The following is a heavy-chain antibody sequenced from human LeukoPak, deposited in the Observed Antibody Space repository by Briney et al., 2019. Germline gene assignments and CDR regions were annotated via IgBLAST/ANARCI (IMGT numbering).Heavy chain of an antibody. CDR2: IYSGGST. J-gene: IGHJ1*01. Sequence: GGSLRLSCAASGVTVGTNSMSWARQSPGKGLEWVSVIYSGGSTYSADSVNGRFTVSRDNSRNTLFLQMNNLRAEDTALYFCASAREYCGSAECYEYFQHWGQGTLVIVSS. D-gene: IGHD2-21*01. V-gene: IGHV3-53*01. CDR1: GVTVGTNS. CDR3: ASAREYCGSAECYEYFQH.